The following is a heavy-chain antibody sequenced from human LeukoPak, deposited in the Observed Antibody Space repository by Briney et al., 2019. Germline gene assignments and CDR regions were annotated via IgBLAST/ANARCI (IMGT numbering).Heavy chain of an antibody. CDR3: ARQGRYSSSSHAAET. D-gene: IGHD6-6*01. CDR1: GGSISSYY. V-gene: IGHV4-59*08. CDR2: IYYSGST. J-gene: IGHJ5*02. Sequence: SETLSLTCTVSGGSISSYYWNWIRQPPGKGLEWIGYIYYSGSTNYNPSLKSRVTISVDTSKNQFSLKLSSVTAADTAVYYCARQGRYSSSSHAAETWGQGTLVTVSS.